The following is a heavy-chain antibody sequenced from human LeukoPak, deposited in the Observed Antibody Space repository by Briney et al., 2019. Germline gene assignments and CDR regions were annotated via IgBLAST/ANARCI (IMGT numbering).Heavy chain of an antibody. Sequence: GGSLRLSCAASGFTFSSYAMHWVRQAPGKGLEWVAVISYDGSNKYYADSVKGRFTISRDNSKNTLYLQMNSLRAEDTAVYYCARAWGYDSSGYYEKDYWGQGTLVTVSS. V-gene: IGHV3-30*04. CDR1: GFTFSSYA. CDR3: ARAWGYDSSGYYEKDY. D-gene: IGHD3-22*01. CDR2: ISYDGSNK. J-gene: IGHJ4*02.